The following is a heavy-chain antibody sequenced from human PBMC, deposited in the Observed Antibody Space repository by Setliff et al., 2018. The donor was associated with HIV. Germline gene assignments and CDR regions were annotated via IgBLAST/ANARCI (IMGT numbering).Heavy chain of an antibody. CDR3: ANSQDWSGYYALDY. J-gene: IGHJ4*02. CDR2: ISAYNGNT. D-gene: IGHD3-3*01. Sequence: ASVKVSCKASGYTFTSYGISWVRQAPGQGLEWMGWISAYNGNTNYAQKLQGRVTMTTDTSTSTAYMELRSLRSEDTAVYYCANSQDWSGYYALDYWGQGTQVTVSS. V-gene: IGHV1-18*01. CDR1: GYTFTSYG.